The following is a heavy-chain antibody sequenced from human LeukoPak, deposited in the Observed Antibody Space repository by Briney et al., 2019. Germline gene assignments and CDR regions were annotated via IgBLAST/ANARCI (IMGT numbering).Heavy chain of an antibody. CDR1: GGSIRDYY. D-gene: IGHD6-19*01. Sequence: SETLSLTCTVSGGSIRDYYWSWIRQPPGKGLEWIGDISYSGTTKYSPSLDSRVTIFLDTSKNQFSLRLSSVTAADTAIYYCATSRSGYHYYIDNWGQGTLVTVSS. J-gene: IGHJ4*02. V-gene: IGHV4-59*01. CDR2: ISYSGTT. CDR3: ATSRSGYHYYIDN.